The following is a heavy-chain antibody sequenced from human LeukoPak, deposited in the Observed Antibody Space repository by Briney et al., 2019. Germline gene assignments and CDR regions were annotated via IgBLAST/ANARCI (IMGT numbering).Heavy chain of an antibody. J-gene: IGHJ4*02. Sequence: SETLSLTCTVSGGSISSYYWSWIRQPAGKGLEWIGYIYYSGSTNYNPSLKSRVTISVDTSKNQFSLKLSSVTAADTAVYYCARQGDVVVPAAPFDYWGQGTLVTVSS. CDR3: ARQGDVVVPAAPFDY. V-gene: IGHV4-59*08. CDR1: GGSISSYY. D-gene: IGHD2-2*01. CDR2: IYYSGST.